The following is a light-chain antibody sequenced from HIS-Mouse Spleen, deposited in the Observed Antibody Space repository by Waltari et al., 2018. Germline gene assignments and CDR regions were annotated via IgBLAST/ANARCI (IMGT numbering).Light chain of an antibody. CDR1: KLGDKY. CDR2: QDS. CDR3: QAWDSSTVV. V-gene: IGLV3-1*01. Sequence: SYELTQPPSVSLSPGQTASITCSGHKLGDKYACWYQQKPGQSPVLAIYQDSKRPSGIPERFSGSNSGNTATLTISGTQAMDEADYYCQAWDSSTVVFGGGTKLTVL. J-gene: IGLJ2*01.